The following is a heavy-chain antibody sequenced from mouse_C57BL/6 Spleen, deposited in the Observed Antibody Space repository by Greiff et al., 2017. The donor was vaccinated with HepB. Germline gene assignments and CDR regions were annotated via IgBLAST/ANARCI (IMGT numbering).Heavy chain of an antibody. Sequence: DVQLVESGGGLVKPGGSLKLSCAASGFTFSDYGMHWVRQAPEKGLEWVAYISSGSSTIYYADTVKGRFTISRDNAKNTLFLQMTSLRSEDTAMYYCAKSPQTGTWFAYWGQGTLVTVSA. CDR1: GFTFSDYG. CDR3: AKSPQTGTWFAY. D-gene: IGHD4-1*01. J-gene: IGHJ3*01. V-gene: IGHV5-17*01. CDR2: ISSGSSTI.